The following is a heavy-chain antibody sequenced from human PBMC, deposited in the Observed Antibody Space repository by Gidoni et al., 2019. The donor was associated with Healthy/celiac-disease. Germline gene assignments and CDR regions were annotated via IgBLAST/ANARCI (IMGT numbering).Heavy chain of an antibody. CDR3: TRPTAGYSTTRMDV. CDR1: GFTFSGSA. CDR2: IRSKANSYAT. V-gene: IGHV3-73*01. J-gene: IGHJ6*02. Sequence: EVQLVESGGGLVQPGGSLKLSCAASGFTFSGSAMHWVRQASGKELEWVCRIRSKANSYATAYAASGKGRFTISRDDSKNTAYLQMNSLKTEDTAVYYCTRPTAGYSTTRMDVWGQGTTVTVSS. D-gene: IGHD6-13*01.